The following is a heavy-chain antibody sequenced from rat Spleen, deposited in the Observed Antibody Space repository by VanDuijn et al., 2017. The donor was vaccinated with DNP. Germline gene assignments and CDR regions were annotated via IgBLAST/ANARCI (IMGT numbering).Heavy chain of an antibody. V-gene: IGHV5-29*01. CDR2: ISYDGSST. Sequence: EVQLVESGGGLVQPGRSLKLSCAASGFTFSNYGMAWVRQTPTKGLEWVASISYDGSSTYYRDSVKGRFSLSRDNAKSTLYLQMNSLRSEDTATYYCTRGAQMVDYWGQGVMVTVSS. CDR1: GFTFSNYG. J-gene: IGHJ2*01. D-gene: IGHD1-12*02. CDR3: TRGAQMVDY.